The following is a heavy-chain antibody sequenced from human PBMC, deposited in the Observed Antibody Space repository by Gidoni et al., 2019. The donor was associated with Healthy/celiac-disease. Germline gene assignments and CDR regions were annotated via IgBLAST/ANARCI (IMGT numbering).Heavy chain of an antibody. D-gene: IGHD4-4*01. J-gene: IGHJ4*02. CDR1: GFSLSTSGVG. CDR3: AHRLGLDLTTGFDY. CDR2: IYWNDDK. V-gene: IGHV2-5*01. Sequence: QITLKESGPTLVKPTQTLTLTCTFSGFSLSTSGVGVGWIRQPPGKPLEWLALIYWNDDKRYSPSLKSRLTITKDTSKNQVVLTMTNMDPVDTATYYCAHRLGLDLTTGFDYWGQGTLVTVSS.